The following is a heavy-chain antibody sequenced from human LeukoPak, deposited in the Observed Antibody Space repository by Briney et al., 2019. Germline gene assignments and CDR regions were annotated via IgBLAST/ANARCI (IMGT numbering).Heavy chain of an antibody. Sequence: SETLSLTCTVSGGSLSSSSYYWGWIRQPPGKGLEWIGSIYYSGSTYYNPSLKSRVTISVDTSKNQFSLKLSSVTAADTAVYYCARVGWYPEYYFDYWGQGTLVTVSS. CDR1: GGSLSSSSYY. CDR2: IYYSGST. J-gene: IGHJ4*02. D-gene: IGHD6-19*01. CDR3: ARVGWYPEYYFDY. V-gene: IGHV4-39*07.